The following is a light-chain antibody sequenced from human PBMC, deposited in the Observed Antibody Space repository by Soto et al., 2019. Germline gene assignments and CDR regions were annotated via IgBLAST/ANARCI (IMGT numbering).Light chain of an antibody. CDR2: GAS. CDR3: QQYGSLPWT. Sequence: DIVLTHSPDTLSLSPGERAALSGSASQSVSSNYLAWYQRKPGQAPRLLIHGASSRATGIPDRFSGSGSGTDFTLTISRLEPEDFAVYYCQQYGSLPWTFGQGTKVEIK. J-gene: IGKJ1*01. CDR1: QSVSSNY. V-gene: IGKV3-20*01.